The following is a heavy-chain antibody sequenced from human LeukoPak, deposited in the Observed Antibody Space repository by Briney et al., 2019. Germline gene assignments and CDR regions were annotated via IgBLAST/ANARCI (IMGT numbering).Heavy chain of an antibody. Sequence: GGSLRLSWAASGFNFSSYAMSWVRQAPGKGLEWVSAISGSGGSTYYADSVKGRFTISRDNSKNTLYLQMNSLRAEDTAVYYCAKVVGLSYSSSAELDYWGQGTLVTVSS. CDR1: GFNFSSYA. J-gene: IGHJ4*02. CDR2: ISGSGGST. CDR3: AKVVGLSYSSSAELDY. D-gene: IGHD6-6*01. V-gene: IGHV3-23*01.